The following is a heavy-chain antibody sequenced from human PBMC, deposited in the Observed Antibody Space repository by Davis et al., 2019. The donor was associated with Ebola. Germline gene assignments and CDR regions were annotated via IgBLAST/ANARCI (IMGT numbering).Heavy chain of an antibody. CDR3: AKVDFWTSYSLRHYYYYMDV. J-gene: IGHJ6*03. CDR1: GGPFRTYA. V-gene: IGHV1-69*13. D-gene: IGHD3/OR15-3a*01. Sequence: SVKVSCKASGGPFRTYAISWVRQAPGQGLEWMGGIIPIFDTANYAEKFQDRVTITADESTSTAYMEVSSLRYEDTAIYYCAKVDFWTSYSLRHYYYYMDVWGTGTTVTVSS. CDR2: IIPIFDTA.